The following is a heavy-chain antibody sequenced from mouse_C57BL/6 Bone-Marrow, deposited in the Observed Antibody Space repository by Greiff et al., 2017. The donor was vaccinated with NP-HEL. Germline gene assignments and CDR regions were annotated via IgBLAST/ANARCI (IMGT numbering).Heavy chain of an antibody. Sequence: VQLQQSGAELVRPGSSVKMSCKTSGYTSTSYGINWVKQRPGQGLEWIGYIYIGNGYTEYNEKFKGKATLTSDTSSSTAYMQLSSLTSEDSAIYFCASGDWDLYWYFDVWGTGTTVTVSS. D-gene: IGHD4-1*01. V-gene: IGHV1-58*01. J-gene: IGHJ1*03. CDR2: IYIGNGYT. CDR1: GYTSTSYG. CDR3: ASGDWDLYWYFDV.